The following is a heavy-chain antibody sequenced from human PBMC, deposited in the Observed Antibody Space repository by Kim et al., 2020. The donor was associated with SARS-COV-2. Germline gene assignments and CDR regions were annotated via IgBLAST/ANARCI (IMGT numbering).Heavy chain of an antibody. CDR2: IYYSGST. D-gene: IGHD6-13*01. V-gene: IGHV4-39*01. Sequence: SETLSRTCNISGGSISSSSYYWGWIRQPPGKGLEWIGSIYYSGSTYYNPSLKSRVTISVDTSKNQFSLKLSSVTAADTAVYYCARQDSSSWLNWFDPWGQVPLLTVSA. CDR1: GGSISSSSYY. J-gene: IGHJ5*02. CDR3: ARQDSSSWLNWFDP.